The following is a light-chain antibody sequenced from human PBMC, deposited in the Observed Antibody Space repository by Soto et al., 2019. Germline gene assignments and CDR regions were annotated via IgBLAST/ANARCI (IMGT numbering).Light chain of an antibody. CDR3: QKYDTAPQT. CDR2: AAS. Sequence: DIQMTQSPSSLFASVGDTVTITCRASQGIIDYLAWYQQRPGKVPKLLIYAASTLQTGVPSRFSGSGAGTDFTLTISSLQPEDVATYYCQKYDTAPQTFGQGTRVEI. V-gene: IGKV1-27*01. CDR1: QGIIDY. J-gene: IGKJ1*01.